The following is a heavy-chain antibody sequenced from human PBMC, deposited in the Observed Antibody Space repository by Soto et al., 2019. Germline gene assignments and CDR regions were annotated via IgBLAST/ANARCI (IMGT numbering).Heavy chain of an antibody. D-gene: IGHD1-26*01. CDR3: ARGPRSPSSGGYNVGS. CDR2: ISYDGNGQ. CDR1: GFPFSIYA. Sequence: PGGSLRLSCVASGFPFSIYAMNWVRQAPGKGLEWVALISYDGNGQYYADSVDGRFTVARDNPKNKLYLQMTSLTTDDTAVYYCARGPRSPSSGGYNVGSWGEGALVTVSS. J-gene: IGHJ5*02. V-gene: IGHV3-30-3*01.